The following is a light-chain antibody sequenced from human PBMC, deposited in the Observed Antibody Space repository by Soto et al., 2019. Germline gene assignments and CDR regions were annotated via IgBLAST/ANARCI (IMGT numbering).Light chain of an antibody. CDR2: DAS. CDR1: QSISSW. CDR3: QQYNSYWT. V-gene: IGKV1-5*01. J-gene: IGKJ1*01. Sequence: DIQMTQSHSTLSASVGDRVTITCRASQSISSWLAWYQQKPGKAPKLLIYDASSLESGVPSRFSGSGSGTEFTLTISSLQPDDFATYYCQQYNSYWTFGQGTMV.